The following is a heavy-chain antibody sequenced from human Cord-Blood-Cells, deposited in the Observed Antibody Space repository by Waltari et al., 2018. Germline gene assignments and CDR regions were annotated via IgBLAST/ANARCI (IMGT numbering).Heavy chain of an antibody. CDR3: ARDRADTVVTYFDY. Sequence: QVQLVESGGGVVQPGRSLRLSCAASGFTFSSYGMHWVRQAPGKGLEWVGVIWYEGSNKYYADSVKGRFTISRDNSKNTLYLQMNRLRAEDTAVYYCARDRADTVVTYFDYWGQGTLVTVSS. V-gene: IGHV3-33*01. CDR2: IWYEGSNK. J-gene: IGHJ4*02. CDR1: GFTFSSYG. D-gene: IGHD2-15*01.